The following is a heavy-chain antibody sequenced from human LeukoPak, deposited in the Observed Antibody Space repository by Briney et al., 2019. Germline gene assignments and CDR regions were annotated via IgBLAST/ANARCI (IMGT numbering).Heavy chain of an antibody. J-gene: IGHJ6*02. CDR1: GYTFTSYG. CDR2: ISAYNGNT. Sequence: ASVKVSCKASGYTFTSYGINWVRQAPGQGLEWMGWISAYNGNTDYAQELQGRVNMTTDTSTSTAYMDLRSLRSDDTAVYYCARGRYTWNDGKNTNYYGMDVWGQGTTVTVSS. D-gene: IGHD1-1*01. V-gene: IGHV1-18*01. CDR3: ARGRYTWNDGKNTNYYGMDV.